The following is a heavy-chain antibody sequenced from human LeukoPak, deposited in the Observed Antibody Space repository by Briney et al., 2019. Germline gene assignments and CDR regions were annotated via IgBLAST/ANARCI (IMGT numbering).Heavy chain of an antibody. CDR1: GFTFSDYY. Sequence: AGGSLRLSCAASGFTFSDYYMSWIRQAPGKGLEWGSYISSSGSTIYYADSVKGRFTISSDNAKNSLYLQMNSLRAEDTAVYYCARLVGDIVVVPAAMLDYWGQGTLVTVSS. D-gene: IGHD2-2*01. J-gene: IGHJ4*02. CDR2: ISSSGSTI. CDR3: ARLVGDIVVVPAAMLDY. V-gene: IGHV3-11*01.